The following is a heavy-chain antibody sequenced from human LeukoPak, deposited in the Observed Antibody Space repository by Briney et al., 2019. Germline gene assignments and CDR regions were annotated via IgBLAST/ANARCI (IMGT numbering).Heavy chain of an antibody. D-gene: IGHD5-12*01. CDR1: GGSISSYY. J-gene: IGHJ3*02. V-gene: IGHV4-59*01. Sequence: PSETLSLTCTVSGGSISSYYWSWIQQPPGKGLEWIGYIYYSGSTNYNPSLKSRVTISVDTSKNQFSLKLSSVTAADTAVYYCARRYEDAFDIWGQGTMVTVSS. CDR2: IYYSGST. CDR3: ARRYEDAFDI.